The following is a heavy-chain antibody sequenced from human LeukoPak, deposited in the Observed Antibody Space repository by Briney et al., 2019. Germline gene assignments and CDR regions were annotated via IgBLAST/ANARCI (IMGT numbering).Heavy chain of an antibody. D-gene: IGHD3-9*01. CDR1: GFTFSSYD. Sequence: GGPLRLSCAASGFTFSSYDMHWVRQATGKGLEWVSAIGTAGDTYYPGSVKGRFTISRENAKNSLYLQMNSLRAGDTAVYYCARGLTGYYNGNWFDPWGQGTLVTVSS. J-gene: IGHJ5*02. CDR2: IGTAGDT. CDR3: ARGLTGYYNGNWFDP. V-gene: IGHV3-13*01.